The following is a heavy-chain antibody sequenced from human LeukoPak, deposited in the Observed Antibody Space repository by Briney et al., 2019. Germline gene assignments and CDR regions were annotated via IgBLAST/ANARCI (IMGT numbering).Heavy chain of an antibody. CDR1: GGSIFAYY. CDR2: IHSSGNT. D-gene: IGHD2-15*01. J-gene: IGHJ5*02. V-gene: IGHV4-59*01. CDR3: GRAGRYCTGGSCYGENWFDP. Sequence: SETLSLTCTVSGGSIFAYYWNWIRQPPGKGPEWLGYIHSSGNTRYNPSLRSRVTMSVDTSMNQFSLKLDSVTAADTAVYYCGRAGRYCTGGSCYGENWFDPWGQGTLVTVSS.